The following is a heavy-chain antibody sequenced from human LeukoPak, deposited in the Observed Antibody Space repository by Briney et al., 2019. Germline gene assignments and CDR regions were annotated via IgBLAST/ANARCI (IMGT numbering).Heavy chain of an antibody. J-gene: IGHJ4*02. Sequence: PSQTLSLTCTVSGGSINSGGYYWSWIRQHPGKGLEWLGYIYYSGSTYYNPSLKSRVTISLDTSKNLFSLKLSSVTAADTAVYYCARRSMVTTAPGDYFDYWGQGTLVTVSS. D-gene: IGHD4-17*01. CDR1: GGSINSGGYY. CDR3: ARRSMVTTAPGDYFDY. V-gene: IGHV4-31*03. CDR2: IYYSGST.